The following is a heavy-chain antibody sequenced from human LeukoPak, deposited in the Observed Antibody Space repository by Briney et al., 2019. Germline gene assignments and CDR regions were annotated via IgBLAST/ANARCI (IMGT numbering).Heavy chain of an antibody. CDR3: ARDVGAVAFDFDY. V-gene: IGHV3-30-3*01. J-gene: IGHJ4*02. CDR2: TSYDGSNK. D-gene: IGHD6-19*01. Sequence: GGSLRLSCAASGFTFSSYAMHWVRQAPGKGLEWVAVTSYDGSNKYYAESVKGRFTISRDNSKNTLYLQMNSLRAEDTAVYYCARDVGAVAFDFDYWGQGTLVTVSS. CDR1: GFTFSSYA.